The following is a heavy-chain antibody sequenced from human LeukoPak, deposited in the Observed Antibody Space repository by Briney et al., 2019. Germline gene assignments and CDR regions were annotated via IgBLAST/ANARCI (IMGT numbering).Heavy chain of an antibody. V-gene: IGHV3-30*02. J-gene: IGHJ6*03. CDR2: IRYDGSEK. D-gene: IGHD6-25*01. CDR3: ASGTLSYYYLDV. Sequence: GSLRPSCAASGFTFTTYPMHWARQAPGKGLEWVAFIRYDGSEKYYADSVKGRFTISRDNSNNTLYLQMNSLRSEDTAEYYCASGTLSYYYLDVWGTGTTVTISS. CDR1: GFTFTTYP.